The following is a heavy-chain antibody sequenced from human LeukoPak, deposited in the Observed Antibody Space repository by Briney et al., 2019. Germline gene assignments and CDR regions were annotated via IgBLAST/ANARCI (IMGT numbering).Heavy chain of an antibody. CDR1: GFTFSTYW. CDR3: AKTLVRGLIQGGFDP. V-gene: IGHV3-23*01. CDR2: ISGSGGST. J-gene: IGHJ5*02. Sequence: GGSLRVYCAASGFTFSTYWMHWVRQAPGKGLEWVSAISGSGGSTYYADSVKGRFTISRENSKNTLYLQMNSLRAEDTAVYYCAKTLVRGLIQGGFDPWGQGTLVTVSS. D-gene: IGHD3-10*01.